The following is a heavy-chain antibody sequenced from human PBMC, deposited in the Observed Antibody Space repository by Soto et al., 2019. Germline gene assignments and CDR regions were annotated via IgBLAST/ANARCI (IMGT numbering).Heavy chain of an antibody. CDR3: ARRTLYYGSGSYPLYYFDY. Sequence: SETLSLTCAVYGGSFSGYYWGWIRQPPGKGLEWIGSIYYSGSTYDNPSLKSRVTMSVDTSKNQFSLKLSSVTAADTAVYYCARRTLYYGSGSYPLYYFDYWGQGTLVTVSS. CDR2: IYYSGST. V-gene: IGHV4-39*01. D-gene: IGHD3-10*01. CDR1: GGSFSGYY. J-gene: IGHJ4*02.